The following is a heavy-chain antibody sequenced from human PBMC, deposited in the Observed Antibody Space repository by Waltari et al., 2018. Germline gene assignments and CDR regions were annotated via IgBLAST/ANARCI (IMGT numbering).Heavy chain of an antibody. CDR1: GFTFSSYA. V-gene: IGHV3-23*04. J-gene: IGHJ6*02. D-gene: IGHD3-3*01. CDR3: AKDHDFWSANYYYYGMDV. CDR2: ISGSGGST. Sequence: EVQLVESGGGLVQPGGSLRLSCAASGFTFSSYAMRWVRQAPAKGLEWVSAISGSGGSTYYADSVKGRFTITRDNSKNTLYLQMNSLRAEDTAVYYCAKDHDFWSANYYYYGMDVWGQGTTVTVSS.